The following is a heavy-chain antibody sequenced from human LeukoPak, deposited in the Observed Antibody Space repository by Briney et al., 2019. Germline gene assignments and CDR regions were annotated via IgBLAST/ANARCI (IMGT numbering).Heavy chain of an antibody. D-gene: IGHD3-10*01. Sequence: RGSLRVSCAASGFTFSSYAMHWVRQAPGKGLEWVAVISYDGSNKYYADSVKGRFTISRDNSKNTLYLQMNSLRAEDTAVYYCARDSGSGSYSEYWGLGTLVTVSS. J-gene: IGHJ4*02. V-gene: IGHV3-30-3*01. CDR3: ARDSGSGSYSEY. CDR1: GFTFSSYA. CDR2: ISYDGSNK.